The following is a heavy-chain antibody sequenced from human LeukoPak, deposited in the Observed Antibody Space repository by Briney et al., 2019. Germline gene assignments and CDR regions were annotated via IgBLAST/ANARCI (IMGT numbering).Heavy chain of an antibody. Sequence: GGSLRLSCAVSGFSFSSYWMSWGRQAPGRGLEWLANINQDGSEKYYVDSLKGRFTISRDNAKNSLYLQLNNLRAEDTAVYYYAGDKIVGATYFDYWGQGTLVTVSS. CDR1: GFSFSSYW. J-gene: IGHJ4*02. D-gene: IGHD1-26*01. V-gene: IGHV3-7*01. CDR3: AGDKIVGATYFDY. CDR2: INQDGSEK.